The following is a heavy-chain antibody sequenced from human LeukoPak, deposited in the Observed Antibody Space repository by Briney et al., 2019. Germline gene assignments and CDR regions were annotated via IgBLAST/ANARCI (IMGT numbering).Heavy chain of an antibody. CDR3: TRNGLWSLDY. D-gene: IGHD2-21*01. J-gene: IGHJ4*02. CDR1: GFTFSSYAM. Sequence: GSLRLSCAASGFTFSSYAMSWVRQAPGEGLEWIGEIHPSGLTSYKPSLKSRVTISLDKSSNQFSLRLNSVTAADTAVYYCTRNGLWSLDYWGQGTLVTVSS. CDR2: IHPSGLT. V-gene: IGHV4-4*02.